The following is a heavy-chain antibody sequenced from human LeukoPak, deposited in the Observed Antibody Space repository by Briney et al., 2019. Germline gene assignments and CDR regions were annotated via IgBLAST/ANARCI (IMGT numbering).Heavy chain of an antibody. CDR2: ISAYNGNT. CDR1: GYTFTSYG. Sequence: EASVKVSCKASGYTFTSYGISWVRQAPGQVLEWMGWISAYNGNTNYAQKLQGRVTMTTDTSTSTAYMELRSLRSDDTAVYYCARDGYSSGWYVAFDIWGQGTMVTVSS. V-gene: IGHV1-18*04. CDR3: ARDGYSSGWYVAFDI. D-gene: IGHD6-19*01. J-gene: IGHJ3*02.